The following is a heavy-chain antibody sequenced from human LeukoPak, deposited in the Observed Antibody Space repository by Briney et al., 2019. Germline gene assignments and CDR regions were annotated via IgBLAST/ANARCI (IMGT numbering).Heavy chain of an antibody. CDR1: GFTFSSYA. CDR2: ISSNGGST. Sequence: GGSLRLSCAASGFTFSSYAMHWVRQAPGKGLEYVSAISSNGGSTYYANSVKGRFTISRDNSKNTLYLQMGSLRAEDMAVYYCARGRDTGIVGATPIDYWGQGTLVTVSS. V-gene: IGHV3-64*01. D-gene: IGHD1-26*01. CDR3: ARGRDTGIVGATPIDY. J-gene: IGHJ4*02.